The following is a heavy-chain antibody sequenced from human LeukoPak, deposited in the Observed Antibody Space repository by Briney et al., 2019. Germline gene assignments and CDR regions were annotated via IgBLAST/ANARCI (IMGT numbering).Heavy chain of an antibody. J-gene: IGHJ4*02. CDR2: IKQDGSEK. Sequence: GGSLRLSCAASGFTFDDYAMHWVRQAPGKGLEWVANIKQDGSEKYYVDSVKGRFTISRDNAKNSLYLQMNSLRADDTAVYYCARDGDTSGYTDWGQGTLVTVSS. V-gene: IGHV3-7*01. D-gene: IGHD3-22*01. CDR3: ARDGDTSGYTD. CDR1: GFTFDDYA.